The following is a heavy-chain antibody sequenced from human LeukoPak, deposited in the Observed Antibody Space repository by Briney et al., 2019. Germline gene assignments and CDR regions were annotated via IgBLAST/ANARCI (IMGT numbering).Heavy chain of an antibody. CDR1: GYTFTSYD. Sequence: ASVKVSCKASGYTFTSYDINWVRQATGQGLEWMGWMNPNSGNTGYAQKFQGRVTMTRDTSTSTVYMELSSLRSEDTAVYYCARDGYDSSGYYYYWGQGTLVTVSS. J-gene: IGHJ4*02. D-gene: IGHD3-22*01. V-gene: IGHV1-8*01. CDR3: ARDGYDSSGYYYY. CDR2: MNPNSGNT.